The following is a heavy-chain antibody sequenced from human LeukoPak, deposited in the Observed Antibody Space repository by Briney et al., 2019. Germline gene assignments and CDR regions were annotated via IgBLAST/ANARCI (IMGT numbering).Heavy chain of an antibody. J-gene: IGHJ6*03. D-gene: IGHD2-2*03. Sequence: SDTLSLTCTVSGGSIGSYYWSWIRQPAGKGLEWIGRIYTSGSTNYNPSLKSRVTMSVDTSKNQFSLKLSSVTAADTAVHYCARVAIVVVPAAISPDFYYYYYMDVWGKGTTVTVSS. CDR1: GGSIGSYY. CDR2: IYTSGST. CDR3: ARVAIVVVPAAISPDFYYYYYMDV. V-gene: IGHV4-4*07.